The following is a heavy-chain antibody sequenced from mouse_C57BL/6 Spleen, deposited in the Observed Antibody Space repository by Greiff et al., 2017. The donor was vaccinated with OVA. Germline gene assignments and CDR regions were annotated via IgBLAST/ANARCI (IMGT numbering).Heavy chain of an antibody. CDR3: ARRYYDYDGGYWYFDV. V-gene: IGHV5-2*01. D-gene: IGHD2-4*01. CDR2: INSDGGST. J-gene: IGHJ1*03. Sequence: VQLKESGGGLVQPGESLKLSCESNEYAFPSHDMSWVRKTPEKRLELVAAINSDGGSTYYPDTMERRFIISRDNTKKALYLQMSSLRSEDTALYYCARRYYDYDGGYWYFDVWGTGTTVTVSS. CDR1: EYAFPSHD.